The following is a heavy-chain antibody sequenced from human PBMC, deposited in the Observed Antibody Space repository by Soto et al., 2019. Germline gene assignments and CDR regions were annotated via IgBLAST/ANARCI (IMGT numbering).Heavy chain of an antibody. D-gene: IGHD6-6*01. V-gene: IGHV1-69*13. Sequence: RASVKVSCKASGGTFSSYAISWVRQAPGQGLEWMGGIIPNFGTANYAQKFQGRVTITADESTSTAYMELSSLRSEDTAVYYCAGYSSSSGPLGAFDIWGQGTMVTVSS. CDR1: GGTFSSYA. CDR2: IIPNFGTA. CDR3: AGYSSSSGPLGAFDI. J-gene: IGHJ3*02.